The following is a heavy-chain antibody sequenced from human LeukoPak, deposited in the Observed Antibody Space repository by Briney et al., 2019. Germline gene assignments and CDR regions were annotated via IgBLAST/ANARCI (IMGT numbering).Heavy chain of an antibody. D-gene: IGHD3-22*01. CDR3: ARVAPPYYYDSSGYFDY. Sequence: AGGSLRLSCAASGFTVSSNYMSWVRQAPGKGLEWVSVIYSGGSTYYADSVKGRFTISRDNSKDTLYLQMNSLRAEDTAAYYCARVAPPYYYDSSGYFDYWGQGTLVTVSS. J-gene: IGHJ4*02. V-gene: IGHV3-53*01. CDR1: GFTVSSNY. CDR2: IYSGGST.